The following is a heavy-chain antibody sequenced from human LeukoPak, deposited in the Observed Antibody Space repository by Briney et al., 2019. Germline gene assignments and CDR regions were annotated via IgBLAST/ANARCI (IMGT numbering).Heavy chain of an antibody. D-gene: IGHD3-22*01. CDR2: INHSGST. CDR1: GGSFSGYY. Sequence: SETLSLTCAVYGGSFSGYYWSWIRQPPGKGLEWIGEINHSGSTNYNPSLKSRVTISVDTSKNQFPLKLSSVTAADTAVYYCARMPYYDSSGYYPWGQGTLVTVSS. CDR3: ARMPYYDSSGYYP. J-gene: IGHJ5*02. V-gene: IGHV4-34*01.